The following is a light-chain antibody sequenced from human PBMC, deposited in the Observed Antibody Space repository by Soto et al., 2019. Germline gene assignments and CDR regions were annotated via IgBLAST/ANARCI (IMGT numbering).Light chain of an antibody. V-gene: IGLV2-14*01. CDR3: SSHTTTDTYV. J-gene: IGLJ1*01. CDR1: TSDLAGYNY. Sequence: QSVLTQPASVSGSPGQSITISCTGTTSDLAGYNYVSWYQQYPGKAPKLMIYEVINRSSGVSNRFSGSKSANSASLTISGLQAEYEADYYCSSHTTTDTYVFGTGTKLTVL. CDR2: EVI.